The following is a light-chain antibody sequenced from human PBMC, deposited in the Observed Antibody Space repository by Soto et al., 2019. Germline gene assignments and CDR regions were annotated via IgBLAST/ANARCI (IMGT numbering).Light chain of an antibody. CDR3: SSYTTAYTQV. CDR2: EVT. V-gene: IGLV2-14*01. J-gene: IGLJ3*02. CDR1: SSDVGHYDY. Sequence: QSALTQPASVSGSPGQSITISYTGTSSDVGHYDYVSWYQQHPGKVPKLIISEVTTRPSGVSDRFSGSKSGNTASLTISRLQAEDEAHYYCSSYTTAYTQVFGGGTKLTVL.